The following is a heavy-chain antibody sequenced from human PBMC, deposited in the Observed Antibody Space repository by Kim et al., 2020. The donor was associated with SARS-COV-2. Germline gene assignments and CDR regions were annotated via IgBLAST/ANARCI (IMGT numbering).Heavy chain of an antibody. CDR1: GGSVSSGSYY. D-gene: IGHD5-18*01. CDR3: ARCGSDTSMVTHFDY. Sequence: SETLSLTCTVSGGSVSSGSYYWSWIRQPPGKGLEWIGYIYYSGSTNYNPSLKSRVTISVDTSKNQFSLKLSSVTAADTAVYYCARCGSDTSMVTHFDYWG. V-gene: IGHV4-61*01. CDR2: IYYSGST. J-gene: IGHJ4*01.